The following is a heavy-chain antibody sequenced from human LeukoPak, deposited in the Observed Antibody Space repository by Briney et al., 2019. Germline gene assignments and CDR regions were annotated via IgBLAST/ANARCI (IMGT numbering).Heavy chain of an antibody. CDR2: INQDGSQK. Sequence: GGSLRLSCEASGFTFSLYWMSWVRQAPGKGLEWVANINQDGSQKYYVDSVKGRFTISRDNAKNSFFLQMNSLRAEDTSVYFCSTEDVSGSFDYWGQGTPVTVSS. CDR1: GFTFSLYW. D-gene: IGHD3-10*01. CDR3: STEDVSGSFDY. J-gene: IGHJ4*02. V-gene: IGHV3-7*01.